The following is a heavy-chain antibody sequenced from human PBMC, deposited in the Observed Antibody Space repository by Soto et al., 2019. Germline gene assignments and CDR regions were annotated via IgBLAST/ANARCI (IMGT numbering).Heavy chain of an antibody. V-gene: IGHV1-69*12. CDR1: GGTFSSYA. CDR3: ARDPALYGDYRGDWFDP. D-gene: IGHD4-17*01. J-gene: IGHJ5*02. CDR2: IIPIFGTA. Sequence: QVQLVQSGAEVKKPGSSVKVSCKASGGTFSSYAISWVRQAPGQGLEWMGGIIPIFGTANYAQKFQGRVTSSAXXSXSXXYMELSSLRPEDTAVYYCARDPALYGDYRGDWFDPWGQGTLVTVSS.